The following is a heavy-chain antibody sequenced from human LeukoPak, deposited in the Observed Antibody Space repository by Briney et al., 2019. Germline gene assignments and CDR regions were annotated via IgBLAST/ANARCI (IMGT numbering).Heavy chain of an antibody. D-gene: IGHD3-16*01. CDR2: IIPIFGTA. J-gene: IGHJ6*02. Sequence: ASVKVPCKASGGTFSSYAISWVRQAPGQGLEWMGGIIPIFGTANYAQKFQGRVTITADESTSTAYMELSSLRSEDTAVYYCARDGARVYYYYGMDVWGQGTTVTVSS. V-gene: IGHV1-69*13. CDR3: ARDGARVYYYYGMDV. CDR1: GGTFSSYA.